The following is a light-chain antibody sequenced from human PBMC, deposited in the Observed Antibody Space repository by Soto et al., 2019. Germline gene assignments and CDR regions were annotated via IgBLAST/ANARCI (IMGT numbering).Light chain of an antibody. V-gene: IGLV2-14*01. CDR3: SSYTSSSTVI. J-gene: IGLJ2*01. CDR2: DVR. CDR1: SRDIGGYNY. Sequence: QSVLTQPASMSGSPGQSITISCTGTSRDIGGYNYISWYQQLPGKAPKFIIYDVRNRPSGVSNLFSGSRSGNTASLTISGLQAEDEADYYCSSYTSSSTVIFGGGTKLTVL.